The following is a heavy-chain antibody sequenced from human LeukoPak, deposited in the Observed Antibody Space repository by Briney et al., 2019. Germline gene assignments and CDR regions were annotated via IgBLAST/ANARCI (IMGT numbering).Heavy chain of an antibody. CDR1: GGSISSSSYY. J-gene: IGHJ4*02. CDR3: ASYCSSTSCTLFDY. D-gene: IGHD2-2*01. CDR2: IYYSGST. V-gene: IGHV4-39*01. Sequence: SETLSLTCTVSGGSISSSSYYWGWIRQPPGKGLEWIGSIYYSGSTYYNPSLKSRVTISVDTSKNQFSLKLSSVTAAGTAVYYCASYCSSTSCTLFDYWGQGTLVTVSS.